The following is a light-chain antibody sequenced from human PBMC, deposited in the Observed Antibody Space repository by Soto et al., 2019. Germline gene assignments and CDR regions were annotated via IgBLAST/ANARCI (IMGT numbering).Light chain of an antibody. Sequence: QSVLTQPPSASGTPGQRVTISCSGSSSNIGSNTVNWYQQLPGTAPKLLIYFNNQRPSGVPDRFSGSKSGTSASLAISGLQSEDEADYYCATWDDSLSGRLFGGGTKLTVL. J-gene: IGLJ2*01. V-gene: IGLV1-44*01. CDR1: SSNIGSNT. CDR2: FNN. CDR3: ATWDDSLSGRL.